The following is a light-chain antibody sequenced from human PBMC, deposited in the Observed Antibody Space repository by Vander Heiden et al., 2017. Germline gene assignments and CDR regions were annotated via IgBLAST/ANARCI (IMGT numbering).Light chain of an antibody. CDR1: QSVSSN. Sequence: ELVMPQSPATLSVSPGERATLSCRASQSVSSNLAWYHQKPGQAPRLLIYGASTRATGIPARFSGSGSGTEFTLTISSLQSEDFAVYYCQQYNNWPLTFGAGTKVEIK. J-gene: IGKJ4*01. CDR2: GAS. CDR3: QQYNNWPLT. V-gene: IGKV3-15*01.